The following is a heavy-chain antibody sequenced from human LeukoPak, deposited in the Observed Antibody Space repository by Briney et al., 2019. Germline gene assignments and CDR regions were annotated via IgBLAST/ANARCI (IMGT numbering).Heavy chain of an antibody. Sequence: PSETLSLTCTVSGGSISSSSYYWGWIRQPPGKGLEWIGSIYYSGSTYYNPSLRSQVTISIDTSKNQFSLKLTSVTAADTAVYYCARDRSAAPADYWGQGTLVTVSS. V-gene: IGHV4-39*07. D-gene: IGHD6-13*01. CDR3: ARDRSAAPADY. CDR1: GGSISSSSYY. CDR2: IYYSGST. J-gene: IGHJ4*02.